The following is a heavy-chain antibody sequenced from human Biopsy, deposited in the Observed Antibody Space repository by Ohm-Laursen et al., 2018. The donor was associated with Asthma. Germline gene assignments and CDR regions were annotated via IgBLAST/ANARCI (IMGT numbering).Heavy chain of an antibody. J-gene: IGHJ4*02. CDR3: ARAPYSDAIDS. Sequence: ASVKASCKISGFPFTAYSIHWVRQAPGEGLGWMGWISLDTGDANLAQKFRGWVTMTRDTSNSTAYLVLSGLKSHDTAVYYCARAPYSDAIDSWGQGTLVAVSS. CDR1: GFPFTAYS. V-gene: IGHV1-2*04. CDR2: ISLDTGDA. D-gene: IGHD1-26*01.